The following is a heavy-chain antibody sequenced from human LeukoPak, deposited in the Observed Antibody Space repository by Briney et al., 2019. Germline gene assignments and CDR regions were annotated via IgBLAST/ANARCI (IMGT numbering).Heavy chain of an antibody. CDR3: ARTNQISETAFDI. J-gene: IGHJ3*02. CDR1: SGSINNYY. CDR2: ILSSGST. Sequence: SETLSLTCAVSSGSINNYYWSWLRQTPGKGLEWIGYILSSGSTNYNPSVKGRVIISVDTSKNQFSLKLSSVTAADTAVYYCARTNQISETAFDIWGQGTMVIVSS. V-gene: IGHV4-59*01. D-gene: IGHD1-14*01.